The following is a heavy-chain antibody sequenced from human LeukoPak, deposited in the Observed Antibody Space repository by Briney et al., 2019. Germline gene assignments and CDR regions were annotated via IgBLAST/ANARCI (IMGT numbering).Heavy chain of an antibody. V-gene: IGHV3-7*01. CDR2: IKQDGSEK. CDR3: ARDHSIAAREFAFDI. Sequence: GGSLRLSCTASGFTFSTYWMRWVRQAPGKGLECVANIKQDGSEKYYVDSVKGRFTISRDNAQNSLYLQMNSLRAEDTAVYYCARDHSIAAREFAFDIWGQGTMVTVSS. D-gene: IGHD6-6*01. J-gene: IGHJ3*02. CDR1: GFTFSTYW.